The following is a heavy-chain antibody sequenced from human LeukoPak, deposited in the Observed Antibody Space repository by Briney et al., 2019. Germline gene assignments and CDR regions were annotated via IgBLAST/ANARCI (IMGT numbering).Heavy chain of an antibody. D-gene: IGHD3-3*01. CDR1: GFTFSSYA. Sequence: HPGGSLRLSCAASGFTFSSYAMSWARQAPGKGLEWVSAISGSGGSTYYADSVKGRFTISRDNSKNTLYLQMNSLRAEDTAVYYCAKDPKAVGLRFLEWLPSFDYWGQGTLVTVSS. CDR3: AKDPKAVGLRFLEWLPSFDY. J-gene: IGHJ4*02. V-gene: IGHV3-23*01. CDR2: ISGSGGST.